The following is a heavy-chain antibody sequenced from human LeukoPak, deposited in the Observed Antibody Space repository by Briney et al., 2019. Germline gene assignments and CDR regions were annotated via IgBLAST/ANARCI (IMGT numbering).Heavy chain of an antibody. Sequence: GRSLRLSCAASGFTFSSYGMHWVRQAPGKGLEWVAVIWYDGSNKYYADSVKGRFTISRDNSKNTLYLQMNSLRAEDTAVYYCARDRNYYDSSGYPYFQHWGQGTLVTVSS. CDR2: IWYDGSNK. J-gene: IGHJ1*01. D-gene: IGHD3-22*01. CDR1: GFTFSSYG. CDR3: ARDRNYYDSSGYPYFQH. V-gene: IGHV3-33*01.